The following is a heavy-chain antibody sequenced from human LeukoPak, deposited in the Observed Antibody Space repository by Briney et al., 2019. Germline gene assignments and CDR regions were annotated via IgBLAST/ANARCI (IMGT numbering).Heavy chain of an antibody. V-gene: IGHV3-48*03. CDR1: GFAFSAYE. J-gene: IGHJ4*02. CDR3: TTLGYHLDS. CDR2: IAGSDTRT. D-gene: IGHD3-22*01. Sequence: GGSLRLSCAASGFAFSAYEMNWVRQAPGKGLEWVSYIAGSDTRTHYADSVKGRFTISRDNTKNSLYLQMNSLRAEDSGLYYCTTLGYHLDSWGQGTLVTVSS.